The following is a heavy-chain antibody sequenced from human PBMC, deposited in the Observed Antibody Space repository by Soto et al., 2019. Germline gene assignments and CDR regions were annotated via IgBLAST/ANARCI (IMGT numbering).Heavy chain of an antibody. D-gene: IGHD6-13*01. V-gene: IGHV3-66*01. J-gene: IGHJ4*02. CDR2: LYSDGTT. CDR3: ARGGGSSWPYHFDY. Sequence: PGGSLRLSCAASGFTVSSNYMSWVRQASGKGLEWVSVLYSDGTTFYADSVKGRFTISRDNSKNTLYLQMNGLRAGDTAVYYCARGGGSSWPYHFDYWGQGALVTV. CDR1: GFTVSSNY.